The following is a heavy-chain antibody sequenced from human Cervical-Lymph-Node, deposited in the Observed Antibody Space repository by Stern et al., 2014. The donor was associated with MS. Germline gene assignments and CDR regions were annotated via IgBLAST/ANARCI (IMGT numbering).Heavy chain of an antibody. Sequence: QVQLQESGQGLVKPSQTLSLTCTVSGGSISSGSYYWSWIRQPAGKGLEWIGRIYTSGSTNYNPSLKSRVTISVDTSKNQFSLKRSSVTAADTAVYYCARAPPVAQTFDYWGQGTLVTVSS. D-gene: IGHD6-19*01. CDR1: GGSISSGSYY. J-gene: IGHJ4*02. CDR3: ARAPPVAQTFDY. CDR2: IYTSGST. V-gene: IGHV4-61*02.